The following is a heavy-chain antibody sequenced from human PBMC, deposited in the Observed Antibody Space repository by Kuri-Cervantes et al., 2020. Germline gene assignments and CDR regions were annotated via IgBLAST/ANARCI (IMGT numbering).Heavy chain of an antibody. J-gene: IGHJ4*02. V-gene: IGHV3-30*03. CDR1: GFTFSSYG. CDR2: ISYDGSNK. CDR3: ASATTYSSSLPLFY. Sequence: LSLTCAASGFTFSSYGMHWVRQAPGKGLEWVAVISYDGSNKYYADSVKGRFTISRDNSKNTLYLQMNSLRAEDTAVYYCASATTYSSSLPLFYWGQGTLVTVSS. D-gene: IGHD6-6*01.